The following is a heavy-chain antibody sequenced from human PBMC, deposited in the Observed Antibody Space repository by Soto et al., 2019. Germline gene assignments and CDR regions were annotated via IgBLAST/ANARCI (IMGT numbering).Heavy chain of an antibody. CDR3: AGQGNGEEGFDY. J-gene: IGHJ4*02. Sequence: PGESLKISCKGSGYYFPSYWIGWVRQMPGKGLEWMGIFYPGDSDTRYRPFFQCQVTISAATSISTAYLQWSSITPSDTAMYYGAGQGNGEEGFDYWGQGTLVTVSS. CDR1: GYYFPSYW. CDR2: FYPGDSDT. D-gene: IGHD4-17*01. V-gene: IGHV5-51*01.